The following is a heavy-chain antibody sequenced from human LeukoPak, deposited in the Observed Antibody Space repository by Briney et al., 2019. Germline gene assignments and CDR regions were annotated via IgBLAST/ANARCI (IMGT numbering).Heavy chain of an antibody. CDR1: GGSISSGGYY. V-gene: IGHV4-31*03. J-gene: IGHJ4*02. CDR3: ARVDYYDSSGLLLVDY. Sequence: SQTLSLTCTVSGGSISSGGYYWSWIRQHPGKGLEWIGYIYYSGSTYYNPSLKSRVTISVDTSKNQFSLKLSSVTAADTAVYYGARVDYYDSSGLLLVDYWGQGTLVTVSS. CDR2: IYYSGST. D-gene: IGHD3-22*01.